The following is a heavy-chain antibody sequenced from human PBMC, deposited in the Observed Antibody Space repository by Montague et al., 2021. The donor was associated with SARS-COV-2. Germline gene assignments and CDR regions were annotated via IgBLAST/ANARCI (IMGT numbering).Heavy chain of an antibody. CDR1: GFIFSSHG. CDR2: IWYDGSNE. D-gene: IGHD1-26*01. CDR3: ARGSVGGYYFDY. Sequence: SLRLSCAASGFIFSSHGMHWVRQAPGKGLEWVAHIWYDGSNENYVDSVMGRFTISRDNFKNTLCLQMNRLRAEDTAIYYCARGSVGGYYFDYWGQGTLVTVSS. J-gene: IGHJ4*02. V-gene: IGHV3-33*01.